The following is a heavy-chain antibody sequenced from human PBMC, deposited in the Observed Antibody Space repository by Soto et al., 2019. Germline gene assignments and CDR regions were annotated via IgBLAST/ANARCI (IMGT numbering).Heavy chain of an antibody. CDR3: ARAPTYYYDGGDYS. CDR2: ISGCGGST. V-gene: IGHV3-23*01. J-gene: IGHJ4*02. CDR1: GFTFSSYA. Sequence: EVQLLESGGDLGQPGGSLRLSCAASGFTFSSYAMTWVRQAPGKGLEWVSAISGCGGSTNYAESVKGRFTISRDNSENTLYLQMNSLRAEDTAVYYCARAPTYYYDGGDYSWGQGTLVTVSS. D-gene: IGHD3-22*01.